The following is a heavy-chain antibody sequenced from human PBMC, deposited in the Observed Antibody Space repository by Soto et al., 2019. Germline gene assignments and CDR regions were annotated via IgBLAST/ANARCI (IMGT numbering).Heavy chain of an antibody. CDR1: GFTFSSYG. CDR2: ISYDGSNK. V-gene: IGHV3-30*18. D-gene: IGHD4-17*01. CDR3: AKDLDVDFAASHYYYYVMDV. Sequence: GGSLRLSCAASGFTFSSYGMHWVRQAPGKGLEWVAVISYDGSNKYYADSVKGRFTISRDNSKNTLYLQMNSLRAEDTGVYYCAKDLDVDFAASHYYYYVMDVWVQGATVTVSS. J-gene: IGHJ6*02.